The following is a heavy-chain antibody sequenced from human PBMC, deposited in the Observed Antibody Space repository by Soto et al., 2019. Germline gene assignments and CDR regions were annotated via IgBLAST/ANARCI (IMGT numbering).Heavy chain of an antibody. D-gene: IGHD6-19*01. V-gene: IGHV1-69*01. Sequence: QVQLVQSGAEVKKPGSSVKVSCKASGGTFSSYAISWVRQAPGHGLEWMGGIIPIFGTANYAQKFQGRVTITADESTSTAYKELSSLRSEDTAVYYCARDLGSGWPYYYYGMEVWGQGTTVTGSS. CDR3: ARDLGSGWPYYYYGMEV. CDR2: IIPIFGTA. J-gene: IGHJ6*02. CDR1: GGTFSSYA.